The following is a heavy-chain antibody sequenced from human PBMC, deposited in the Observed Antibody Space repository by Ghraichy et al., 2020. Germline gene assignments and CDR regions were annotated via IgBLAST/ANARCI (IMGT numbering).Heavy chain of an antibody. D-gene: IGHD6-13*01. CDR1: GYTFSSYG. Sequence: ASVKVSCKASGYTFSSYGISWVRQAPGQGLEWMGWISAYTGNPNYAQNLQGRVTMTTDTSTTTAYMELRSLRSDDTAVYYCARVNLAAAGPDFDYWGQGTLVTVSS. V-gene: IGHV1-18*04. J-gene: IGHJ4*02. CDR3: ARVNLAAAGPDFDY. CDR2: ISAYTGNP.